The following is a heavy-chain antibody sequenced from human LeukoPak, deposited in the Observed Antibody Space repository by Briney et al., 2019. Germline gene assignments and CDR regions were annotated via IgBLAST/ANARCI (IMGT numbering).Heavy chain of an antibody. J-gene: IGHJ4*02. CDR2: ISSSSSYI. CDR1: GFTFSSYS. V-gene: IGHV3-21*01. Sequence: GGSLRLSCAASGFTFSSYSMNWVRQAPGKGLEWVSSISSSSSYIYYADSVKGRFTISRDNAKNSLYLQMNSLRAEDTAVYYCARDPRGSYYDIGYWGQGTLVTVSS. CDR3: ARDPRGSYYDIGY. D-gene: IGHD1-26*01.